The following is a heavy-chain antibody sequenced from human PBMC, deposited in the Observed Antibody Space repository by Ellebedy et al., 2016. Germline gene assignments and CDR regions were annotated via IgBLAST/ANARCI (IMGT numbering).Heavy chain of an antibody. Sequence: GESLKISXAASGFTFTSYAMNWVRQAPGKGLEWVASISSTVQSTYYADSVKGRFTISRDNSKNMLFLQMDSLTAADTAVYYCAKDLKGFTSGWYYFDYWGQGALVTVSS. V-gene: IGHV3-23*01. CDR1: GFTFTSYA. CDR3: AKDLKGFTSGWYYFDY. J-gene: IGHJ4*02. CDR2: ISSTVQST. D-gene: IGHD6-19*01.